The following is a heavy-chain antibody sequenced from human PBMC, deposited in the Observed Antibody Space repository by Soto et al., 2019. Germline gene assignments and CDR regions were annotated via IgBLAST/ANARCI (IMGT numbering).Heavy chain of an antibody. CDR3: ATYPYYYSGMDV. Sequence: QVQLVQSGAEVKKPGSSVKASCKASGGTFSSYAISWVRQAPGQGLEWMGGIIPIFGTANYAQKFQGRVTITADESTSTAYMELSSLRSEDTAVYDCATYPYYYSGMDVWGQGTTVTVSS. D-gene: IGHD3-16*01. CDR2: IIPIFGTA. CDR1: GGTFSSYA. V-gene: IGHV1-69*12. J-gene: IGHJ6*02.